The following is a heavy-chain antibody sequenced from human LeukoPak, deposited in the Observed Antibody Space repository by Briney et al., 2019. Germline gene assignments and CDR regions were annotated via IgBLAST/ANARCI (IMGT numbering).Heavy chain of an antibody. Sequence: SETLSLTCAVSGGSISSSNWWSWVRQPPGKGLEWIGEIYHSGSTYYNPSLKSRVTISVDNSNNKFSLRLSSVTAADTALYYCARGTLYSGWSYYFDSWGQGTLVTVSS. J-gene: IGHJ4*02. CDR3: ARGTLYSGWSYYFDS. CDR2: IYHSGST. D-gene: IGHD6-19*01. V-gene: IGHV4-4*02. CDR1: GGSISSSNW.